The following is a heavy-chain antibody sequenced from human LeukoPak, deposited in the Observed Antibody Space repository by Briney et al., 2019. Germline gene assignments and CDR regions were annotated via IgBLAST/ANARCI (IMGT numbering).Heavy chain of an antibody. V-gene: IGHV3-15*04. D-gene: IGHD5-18*01. CDR3: TTESGYSYGPSFDY. CDR2: IESKTDGGTT. Sequence: GGSLRLSCAASGFTFSNAWMSWVRQAPGKGLEWVGRIESKTDGGTTDYAAPVKGRFTISRDDSKNTLYLQMNSLKTEDTAVYYCTTESGYSYGPSFDYWGQGTLVTVSS. J-gene: IGHJ4*02. CDR1: GFTFSNAW.